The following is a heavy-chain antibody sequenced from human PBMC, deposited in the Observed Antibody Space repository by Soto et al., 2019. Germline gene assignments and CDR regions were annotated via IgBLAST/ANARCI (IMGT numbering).Heavy chain of an antibody. Sequence: QVQLVESGGGLVKPGGSLRLSCAASGFTFSDYYMSWIRQAPGKGLEWVSYISSSGSTIYYADSVKGRFTISRDNAKNSLYLQMNSLRAEDTAVYYCATSPRWYYGSGSHQGKTFDYWGQGTLVTVSS. J-gene: IGHJ4*02. CDR1: GFTFSDYY. CDR2: ISSSGSTI. D-gene: IGHD3-10*01. CDR3: ATSPRWYYGSGSHQGKTFDY. V-gene: IGHV3-11*01.